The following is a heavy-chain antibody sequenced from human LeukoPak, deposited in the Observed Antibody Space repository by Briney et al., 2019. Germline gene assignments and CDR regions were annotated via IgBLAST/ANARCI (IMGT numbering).Heavy chain of an antibody. CDR1: GYTFTGYY. Sequence: ASVKVSCKASGYTFTGYYMHWVRQAPGQGLEWMGWINPNSGGTNYAQKFQGRVTMTRDTSISTAYMELSRLRSDDTAVYYCARVGNDILTASWYYYMDVWGKGTTVTISS. CDR2: INPNSGGT. D-gene: IGHD3-9*01. V-gene: IGHV1-2*02. CDR3: ARVGNDILTASWYYYMDV. J-gene: IGHJ6*03.